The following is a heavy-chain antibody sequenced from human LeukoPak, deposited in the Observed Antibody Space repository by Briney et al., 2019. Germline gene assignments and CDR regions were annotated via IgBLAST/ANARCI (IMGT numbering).Heavy chain of an antibody. Sequence: SETLSLTCTVSGYSISSGYYWGWVRQSPGKGLQWFGSISHSGTTYYSPSLKSRVTISIDTSKNQFSLKLSSVTAADTAVYYCARQYCSSPSCRYYYYYMDVWGKGTTVTVSS. CDR2: ISHSGTT. CDR1: GYSISSGYY. CDR3: ARQYCSSPSCRYYYYYMDV. V-gene: IGHV4-38-2*02. J-gene: IGHJ6*03. D-gene: IGHD2-2*01.